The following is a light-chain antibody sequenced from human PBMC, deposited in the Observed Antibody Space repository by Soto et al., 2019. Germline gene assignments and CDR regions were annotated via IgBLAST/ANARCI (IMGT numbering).Light chain of an antibody. V-gene: IGKV3-15*01. CDR3: QQYNNWPL. CDR2: GAS. J-gene: IGKJ2*01. CDR1: QSVSSN. Sequence: EIVMTQSPATLSVSPGERATLSCRASQSVSSNLAWYQQKPGQAPRLLVYGASTRATGISARFSGSGSGTEFTLTISSLQSEDFAVYYCQQYNNWPLFGQGTKLDIK.